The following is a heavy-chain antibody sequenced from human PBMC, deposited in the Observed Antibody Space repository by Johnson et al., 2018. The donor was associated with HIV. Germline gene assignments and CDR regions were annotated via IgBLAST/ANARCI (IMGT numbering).Heavy chain of an antibody. J-gene: IGHJ3*02. Sequence: VQLVESGGGVVQPGGSLRLSCAASGFTVSSDYMTWVRQAPGKGLEWVSIIYSGGSTYYTRSVKGRFTISRDNSKNMLFLQINSLRVEDTAVYYGARVRVGAFDIWGQGTMVTVSS. D-gene: IGHD1-26*01. V-gene: IGHV3-66*02. CDR1: GFTVSSDY. CDR3: ARVRVGAFDI. CDR2: IYSGGST.